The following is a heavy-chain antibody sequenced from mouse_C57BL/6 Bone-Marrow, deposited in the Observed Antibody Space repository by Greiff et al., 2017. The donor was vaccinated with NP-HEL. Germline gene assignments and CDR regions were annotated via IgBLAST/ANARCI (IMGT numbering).Heavy chain of an antibody. Sequence: EVQGVESGGDLVKPGGSLKLSCAASGFTFSSYGMSWVRQTPDKRLEWVATISSGGSYTYYPDSVKGRFTISRDNAKNTLYLQMSSLKSEDTAMYYCASRYSSWFAYWGQGTLVTVSA. J-gene: IGHJ3*01. CDR2: ISSGGSYT. CDR3: ASRYSSWFAY. V-gene: IGHV5-6*01. D-gene: IGHD2-12*01. CDR1: GFTFSSYG.